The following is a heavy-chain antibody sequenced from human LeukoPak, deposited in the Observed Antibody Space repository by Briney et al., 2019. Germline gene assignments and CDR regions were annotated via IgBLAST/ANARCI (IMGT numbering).Heavy chain of an antibody. Sequence: GGSLRLSCAASGFTVSSNYMSWVRQAPGKGLEWVSVIYSGGSTYYADSVKGRFTISRDNSKNTLYLQMNSLRAEDTAVYYCARDVYYYDSRYFDLWGRGTLVTVSS. CDR3: ARDVYYYDSRYFDL. CDR2: IYSGGST. D-gene: IGHD3-22*01. CDR1: GFTVSSNY. V-gene: IGHV3-53*01. J-gene: IGHJ2*01.